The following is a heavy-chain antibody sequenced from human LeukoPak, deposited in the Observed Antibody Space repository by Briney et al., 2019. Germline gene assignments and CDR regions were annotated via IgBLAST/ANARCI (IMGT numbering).Heavy chain of an antibody. D-gene: IGHD3-9*01. J-gene: IGHJ4*02. Sequence: ASVKVSCKASGYTFTSYGISWVRQAPGQGLEWMGWISAYNGNTKYAQRLQGRVTMTTDTSTTTANVELRSLRSDDTAVYYCARDLLQYFDWLTMAGYWGQGTLVSVSS. CDR1: GYTFTSYG. CDR3: ARDLLQYFDWLTMAGY. V-gene: IGHV1-18*01. CDR2: ISAYNGNT.